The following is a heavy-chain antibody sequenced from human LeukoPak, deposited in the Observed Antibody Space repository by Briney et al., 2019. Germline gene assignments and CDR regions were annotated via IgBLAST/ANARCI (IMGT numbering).Heavy chain of an antibody. CDR3: ASSKYQLFDY. J-gene: IGHJ4*02. CDR1: GFTFSDHY. Sequence: GSLRLSCAASGFTFSDHYMDWVRQAPGKGLEWVGRTRNKANSYATEYAASVKGRFTISRDDSKNSLYLQMNSLKTEDTAVYYCASSKYQLFDYWGQGTLVTVSS. D-gene: IGHD2-2*01. V-gene: IGHV3-72*01. CDR2: TRNKANSYAT.